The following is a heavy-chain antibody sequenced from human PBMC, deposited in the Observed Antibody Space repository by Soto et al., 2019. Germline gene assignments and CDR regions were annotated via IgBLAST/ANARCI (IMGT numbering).Heavy chain of an antibody. CDR3: VRLIGNSWLDY. D-gene: IGHD6-13*01. CDR1: GDSVSSNTVT. Sequence: SQTLSLTCAISGDSVSSNTVTWNWIRQSPSRGLEWLGRTYYRSNWERDYAVSVRSRITINPDTSKNQFSLQLNSVTPEDTAVYYCVRLIGNSWLDYWGQGTLVTVSS. J-gene: IGHJ4*02. V-gene: IGHV6-1*01. CDR2: TYYRSNWER.